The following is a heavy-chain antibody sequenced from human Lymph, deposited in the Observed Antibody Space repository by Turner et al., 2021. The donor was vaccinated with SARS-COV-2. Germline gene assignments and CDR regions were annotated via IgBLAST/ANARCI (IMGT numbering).Heavy chain of an antibody. CDR2: IVYSGRT. Sequence: LLLQESGPGLLMPSEPLSLPCTVSVGSISSSSYYWGWIRQPPGKGLEWIGSIVYSGRTYYNPSLKSRVNICVDTYKNQLSMKLNYVTAADTAVYYCARQRLTRYGMEVWGQGTTVTVSS. V-gene: IGHV4-39*01. CDR3: ARQRLTRYGMEV. D-gene: IGHD2-21*02. J-gene: IGHJ6*02. CDR1: VGSISSSSYY.